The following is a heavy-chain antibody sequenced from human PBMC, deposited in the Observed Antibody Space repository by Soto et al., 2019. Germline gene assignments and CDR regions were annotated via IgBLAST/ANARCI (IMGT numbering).Heavy chain of an antibody. CDR1: GDSVSNDNYY. Sequence: QVQLQESGPGLVKPSETLSLTCAVSGDSVSNDNYYWSRIRQPPGKGLEWIGYIYYSGTTNYNSYLKSRLSLSVDMSKNQFSLKLASVTAADTAVYFCARSQRGRTAFTFDYWGQGALVTVSS. CDR3: ARSQRGRTAFTFDY. CDR2: IYYSGTT. D-gene: IGHD3-16*01. V-gene: IGHV4-61*01. J-gene: IGHJ4*02.